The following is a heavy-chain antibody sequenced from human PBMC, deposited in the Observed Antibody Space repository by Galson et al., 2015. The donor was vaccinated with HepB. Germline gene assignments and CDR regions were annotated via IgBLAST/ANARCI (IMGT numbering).Heavy chain of an antibody. D-gene: IGHD3-22*01. Sequence: QSGAEVKKPGESLKISCKGSGYSFTSYGIGWVRQMPGKGLEWMGIIYPGDSDTRYSPYFQGQVTISADKSTSTAYLQWNSLKASDTAMYYCARHQWLVDQNDYWGQGTLVTVSS. J-gene: IGHJ4*02. CDR2: IYPGDSDT. CDR3: ARHQWLVDQNDY. V-gene: IGHV5-51*01. CDR1: GYSFTSYG.